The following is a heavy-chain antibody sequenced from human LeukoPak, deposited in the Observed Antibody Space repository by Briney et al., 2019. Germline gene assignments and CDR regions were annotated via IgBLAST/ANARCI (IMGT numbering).Heavy chain of an antibody. D-gene: IGHD2-2*01. J-gene: IGHJ4*02. CDR1: GGSISSDY. Sequence: SETLSLTCTVSGGSISSDYWSWIRQPPGKALEWIGNIYHSGATNYNTSLKSRVTISVDTSKTKFSLKLSSVTAADTAVYYCARQGRNRDFCSSISCHYFDFWGQGALATVSS. CDR3: ARQGRNRDFCSSISCHYFDF. CDR2: IYHSGAT. V-gene: IGHV4-59*08.